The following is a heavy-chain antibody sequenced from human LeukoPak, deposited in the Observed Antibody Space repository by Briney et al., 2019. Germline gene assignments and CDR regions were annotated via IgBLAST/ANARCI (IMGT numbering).Heavy chain of an antibody. Sequence: ASVKVSRKASGYTFTGYYMHWVRQAPGQGLEWMGWINPNSGGTNYAQKFQGRVTMTRDTSISTAYVELSRLRSDDTAVYYCARDSGVAGHNWFDPWGQGTLVTVSS. CDR2: INPNSGGT. J-gene: IGHJ5*02. CDR3: ARDSGVAGHNWFDP. D-gene: IGHD6-19*01. V-gene: IGHV1-2*02. CDR1: GYTFTGYY.